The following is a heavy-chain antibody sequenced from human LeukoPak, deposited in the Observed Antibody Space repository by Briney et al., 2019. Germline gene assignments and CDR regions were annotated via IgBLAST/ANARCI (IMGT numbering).Heavy chain of an antibody. Sequence: SETLSLTCTVSGGSISSYYWSWIRQPPGEGLEWIGYIYYSGSTNYNPSLKSRVTISVDTSKNQFSLKLSSVTAADTAVYYCARDRAYCSSTSCYEGGWGQGTLVTVSS. CDR3: ARDRAYCSSTSCYEGG. V-gene: IGHV4-59*12. D-gene: IGHD2-2*01. CDR2: IYYSGST. J-gene: IGHJ1*01. CDR1: GGSISSYY.